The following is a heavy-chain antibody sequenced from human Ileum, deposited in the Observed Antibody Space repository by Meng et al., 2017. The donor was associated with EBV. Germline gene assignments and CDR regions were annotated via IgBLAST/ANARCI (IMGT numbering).Heavy chain of an antibody. CDR2: IYYRGNT. Sequence: QELWQCLGKLSETLCLTCLFSGASISTGNFYWVCIRQSAAKARACIGSIYYRGNTLYIPSLKSRPTISIATSKNEFTLTLRSVTAAATTIYYCASAYDYGDYEAFAYWGQGSLVTVSS. V-gene: IGHV4-39*06. J-gene: IGHJ4*02. D-gene: IGHD4-17*01. CDR3: ASAYDYGDYEAFAY. CDR1: GASISTGNFY.